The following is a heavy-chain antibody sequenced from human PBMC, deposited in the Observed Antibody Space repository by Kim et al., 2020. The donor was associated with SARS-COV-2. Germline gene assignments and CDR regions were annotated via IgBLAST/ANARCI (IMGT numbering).Heavy chain of an antibody. Sequence: YAYSVKCRFTISRDNTKNTLSLQMHSLSAEDTAVYFCAKVMNDYYSYAMDVWGQGTTVIVSS. V-gene: IGHV3-23*01. CDR3: AKVMNDYYSYAMDV. J-gene: IGHJ6*02.